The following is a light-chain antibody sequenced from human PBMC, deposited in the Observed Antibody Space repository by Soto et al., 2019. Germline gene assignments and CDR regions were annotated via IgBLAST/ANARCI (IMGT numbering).Light chain of an antibody. CDR3: QSYDSSLSGFYV. V-gene: IGLV1-40*01. Sequence: QSVLTQPPSVSGAPGQRVTISCTGSSSNIGAGYDVRWYQQLPGTAPKLLIYGNSNRPSGVPDRFSGSKSGTSASLAITGLQAEDEADYYCQSYDSSLSGFYVFGTGTKVTVL. CDR2: GNS. CDR1: SSNIGAGYD. J-gene: IGLJ1*01.